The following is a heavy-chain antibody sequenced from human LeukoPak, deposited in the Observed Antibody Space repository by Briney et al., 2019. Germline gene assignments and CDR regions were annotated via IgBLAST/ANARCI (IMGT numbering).Heavy chain of an antibody. Sequence: PGGSLRLSCAASGFTFSCYAMHWVRQAPGKGLEYVSAISSNGGSTYYANSEKGRFTISRDNSKNTLYLQMNSLRAEGTAVYYFAMDFWSGYVAFDICGEGTMVTVSS. V-gene: IGHV3-64*01. CDR2: ISSNGGST. CDR1: GFTFSCYA. J-gene: IGHJ3*02. CDR3: AMDFWSGYVAFDI. D-gene: IGHD3-3*01.